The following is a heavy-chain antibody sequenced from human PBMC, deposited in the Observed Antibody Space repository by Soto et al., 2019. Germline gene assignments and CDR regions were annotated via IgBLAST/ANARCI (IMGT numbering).Heavy chain of an antibody. CDR3: ALGIAAPPLDC. CDR2: IYWDDDE. J-gene: IGHJ4*02. D-gene: IGHD6-25*01. CDR1: GFSLTTTGVG. Sequence: QISLKESGPALVKPTQTLTLTCSFSGFSLTTTGVGVGWIRQPPGKALEWLALIYWDDDERYNPSLKNILTINHDTCEILLVLTMTSVAPVDTAKYYFALGIAAPPLDCWGQGTLVTLSS. V-gene: IGHV2-5*02.